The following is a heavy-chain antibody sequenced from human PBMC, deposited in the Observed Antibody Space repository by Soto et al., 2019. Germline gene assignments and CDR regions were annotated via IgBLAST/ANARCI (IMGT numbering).Heavy chain of an antibody. CDR3: ARGIMGVSSGRFYYFDY. J-gene: IGHJ4*02. D-gene: IGHD1-26*01. CDR1: GGSISSFY. V-gene: IGHV4-59*01. CDR2: VHYSGST. Sequence: SETLSLTCSVSGGSISSFYWSWIRQPPGKGLEWIGYVHYSGSTNYNPSLKSRVTISVDTSKNQFSLKLSSVTAADTAVYYCARGIMGVSSGRFYYFDYWGQGTLVTVSS.